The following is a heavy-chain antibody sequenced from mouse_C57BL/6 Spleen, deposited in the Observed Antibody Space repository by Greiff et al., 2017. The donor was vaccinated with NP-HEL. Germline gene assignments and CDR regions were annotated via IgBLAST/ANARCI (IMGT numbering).Heavy chain of an antibody. D-gene: IGHD1-1*01. V-gene: IGHV3-8*01. J-gene: IGHJ1*03. Sequence: QLKASGPGLAKPSQTLSLTCSVPGYSITSDYWNWIRKFPGNTLESMGYISYSGSTYYNPSLKSRISITRDTSKNQYYLQLNSVTTEDTATYYCARFITTVVDWYVDVWGTGTTVTVSS. CDR2: ISYSGST. CDR3: ARFITTVVDWYVDV. CDR1: GYSITSDY.